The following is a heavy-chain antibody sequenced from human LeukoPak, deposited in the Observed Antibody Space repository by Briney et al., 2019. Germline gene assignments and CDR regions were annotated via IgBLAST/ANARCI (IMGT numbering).Heavy chain of an antibody. Sequence: PGGSLRLSCAASGFTFSSCGMSWVRQAPGKGLEWVSSITGRGGTTYYTDSVKGRFTISRDNSKNTLYLQMNSLRAEDTAVYYCANLLVEMAGYQGRPFDYWGQGTLVTVSS. V-gene: IGHV3-23*01. CDR3: ANLLVEMAGYQGRPFDY. CDR2: ITGRGGTT. D-gene: IGHD5-24*01. CDR1: GFTFSSCG. J-gene: IGHJ4*02.